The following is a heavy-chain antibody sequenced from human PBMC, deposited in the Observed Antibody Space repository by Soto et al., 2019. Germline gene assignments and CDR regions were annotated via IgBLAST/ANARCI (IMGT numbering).Heavy chain of an antibody. D-gene: IGHD6-6*01. V-gene: IGHV1-58*01. CDR2: IVVGSGNT. CDR1: GFTFTSSA. J-gene: IGHJ6*02. Sequence: SVKVSCKASGFTFTSSAVQWVRQARGQRLEWIGWIVVGSGNTNYAQKFQERVAITRDMSTSTAYMELSSLRSEDTAVYYCAAGRRIAARPGDYYYYGMDVWGQGTTVTVSS. CDR3: AAGRRIAARPGDYYYYGMDV.